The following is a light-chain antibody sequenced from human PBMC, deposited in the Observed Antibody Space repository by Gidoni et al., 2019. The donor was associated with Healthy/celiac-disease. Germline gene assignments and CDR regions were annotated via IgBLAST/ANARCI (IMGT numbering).Light chain of an antibody. J-gene: IGLJ2*01. CDR1: SSDVGGYNS. Sequence: QSALPHPPSLPGSPGQSVTISCTGTSSDVGGYNSVSWYQQHPGNAPKLMIYDVSKRPSGVPDRFSGSKSGNTASLTISGLQAEDEADYYCCSYAGSYTVVFGGGTKLTVL. CDR2: DVS. CDR3: CSYAGSYTVV. V-gene: IGLV2-11*01.